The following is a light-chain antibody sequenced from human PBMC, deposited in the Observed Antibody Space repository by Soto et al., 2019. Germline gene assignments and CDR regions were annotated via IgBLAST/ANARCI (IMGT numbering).Light chain of an antibody. J-gene: IGKJ2*01. CDR2: DAS. V-gene: IGKV3-11*01. CDR3: QQRGA. CDR1: QSVDSS. Sequence: EVVLTQSPATLSLSPGERATLSCRASQSVDSSLAWYQQKVGQAPRLLIYDASNRATGIPGRFSGSGSGTDFTLTISSLEPEDFAVYYCQQRGAFGQGIKVEI.